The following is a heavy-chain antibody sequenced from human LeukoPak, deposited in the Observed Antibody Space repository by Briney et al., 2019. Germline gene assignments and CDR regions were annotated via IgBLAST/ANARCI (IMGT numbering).Heavy chain of an antibody. J-gene: IGHJ4*02. Sequence: SETLSLTCTVSGGSISSYYWSWIRQPPGKGLEWIGYIYYSGSTNYNPSLKSRVTISVDTSKNQFSLKLSSVTAADTAVYYCAKGEESSGYYGGMDYWGQGTLVTVSS. CDR3: AKGEESSGYYGGMDY. V-gene: IGHV4-59*01. CDR1: GGSISSYY. CDR2: IYYSGST. D-gene: IGHD3-22*01.